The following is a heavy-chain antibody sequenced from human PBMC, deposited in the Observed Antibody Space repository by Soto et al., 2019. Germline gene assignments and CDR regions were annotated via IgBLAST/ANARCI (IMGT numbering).Heavy chain of an antibody. CDR3: ATGRCSGGSCYFDY. D-gene: IGHD2-15*01. J-gene: IGHJ4*02. CDR1: GGSISSYY. V-gene: IGHV4-59*01. CDR2: IYYSGST. Sequence: QVQLQESGPGLVKPSETLSLTCTVSGGSISSYYWSWIRQPPGKGLEWIGYIYYSGSTNYNPSLKSRVTISVDTSKNQFSLKLSSVTAADTAVYYCATGRCSGGSCYFDYWGQGTLVTVSS.